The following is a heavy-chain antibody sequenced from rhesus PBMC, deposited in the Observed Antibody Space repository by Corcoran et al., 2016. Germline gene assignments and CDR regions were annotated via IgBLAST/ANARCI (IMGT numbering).Heavy chain of an antibody. D-gene: IGHD2-15*01. Sequence: QVQLKESGPGLVKPSATLSLTCAVSGGSISSGYYYWSWIRQPPGKGLEWIGYITYSGSTIYNPAPKSRVTISRDTYKNQFSLKLSSVIDADTAVYYCAREEYCRIWGQGVLVTVSA. V-gene: IGHV4-122*02. CDR2: ITYSGST. CDR1: GGSISSGYYY. J-gene: IGHJ4*01. CDR3: AREEYCRI.